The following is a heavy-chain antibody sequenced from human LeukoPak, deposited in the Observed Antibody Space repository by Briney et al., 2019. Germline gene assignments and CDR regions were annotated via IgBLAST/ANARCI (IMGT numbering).Heavy chain of an antibody. CDR1: GNTFTSYG. CDR2: ISAYNGNT. CDR3: AGGYSYGDLDY. Sequence: ASVKDSCKASGNTFTSYGISWLRQAPRQGLEWMGWISAYNGNTNYAQKLQGRVTMTTDTSTSTAYMELRSLRSDDTAVYYCAGGYSYGDLDYWGQGTLVTVSS. D-gene: IGHD5-18*01. J-gene: IGHJ4*02. V-gene: IGHV1-18*01.